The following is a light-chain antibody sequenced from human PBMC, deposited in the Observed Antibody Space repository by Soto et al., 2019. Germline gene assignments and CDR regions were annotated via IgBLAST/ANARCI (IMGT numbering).Light chain of an antibody. CDR3: KSYESSLSGYV. J-gene: IGLJ1*01. V-gene: IGLV1-40*01. CDR1: SSNIGAGYE. CDR2: ENN. Sequence: QSVLTQPPSVSEAPGQRVTISCTGSSSNIGAGYEAHWYQQVPGTAPKLLIYENNNRPSGVPDRLSVSKSGTSASLAITGLQAEDEAEYYCKSYESSLSGYVFGTGTKLTVL.